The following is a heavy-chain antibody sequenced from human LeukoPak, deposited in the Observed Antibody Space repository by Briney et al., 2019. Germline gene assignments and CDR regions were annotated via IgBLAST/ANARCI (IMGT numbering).Heavy chain of an antibody. CDR3: ARDREMATRLHDAFDF. Sequence: QPGGSLRLSCAASGFGFSSYWMSWVRQAPGKGLEWVANIKEDGSEKYYVDSVKGRFTISRDNAKKSLYLQMNSLRAEDTAVYYCARDREMATRLHDAFDFWGQGTMVTVSS. V-gene: IGHV3-7*01. CDR2: IKEDGSEK. J-gene: IGHJ3*01. D-gene: IGHD5-24*01. CDR1: GFGFSSYW.